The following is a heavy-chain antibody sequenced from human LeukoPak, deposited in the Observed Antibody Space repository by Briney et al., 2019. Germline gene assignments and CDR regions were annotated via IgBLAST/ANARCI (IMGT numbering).Heavy chain of an antibody. D-gene: IGHD6-19*01. CDR2: IYYGGST. V-gene: IGHV4-59*01. Sequence: SETLSLTCTVSGGSISSYYWSWIRQPPGKGLEWIGYIYYGGSTNYNPSLKSRVTISVDTSKNQFSLKLSSVTAADTAVYYCAREYSSGWHDAFDIWGQGTMVTVSS. CDR1: GGSISSYY. J-gene: IGHJ3*02. CDR3: AREYSSGWHDAFDI.